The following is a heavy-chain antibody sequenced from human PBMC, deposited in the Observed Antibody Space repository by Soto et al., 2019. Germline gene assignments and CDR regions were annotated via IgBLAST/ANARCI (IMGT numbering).Heavy chain of an antibody. J-gene: IGHJ6*03. Sequence: PGGSLRLSCAASGFTVSSNYMSWVRQAPGKGLEWVSVIYSGGSTYYADSVKGRFTISRDNSKNTLYLQMNSLRAEDTDVFFCARDKYRNYWDYYYYMDVWGKGTTVTVSS. CDR3: ARDKYRNYWDYYYYMDV. V-gene: IGHV3-66*01. CDR1: GFTVSSNY. CDR2: IYSGGST. D-gene: IGHD4-4*01.